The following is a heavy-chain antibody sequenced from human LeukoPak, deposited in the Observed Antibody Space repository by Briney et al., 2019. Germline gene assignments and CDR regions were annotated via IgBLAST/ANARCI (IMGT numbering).Heavy chain of an antibody. J-gene: IGHJ4*02. CDR2: ISGSGGST. CDR3: ARRVWFGESKYYFDY. Sequence: GGSLRLSCAASGFTFSSYAMSWVRQAPGKGLEWVSAISGSGGSTYYADSVKGRFTISRDNSKNTLYLQMNSLRAEDTAVYYCARRVWFGESKYYFDYWGQGTLVTVSS. V-gene: IGHV3-23*01. CDR1: GFTFSSYA. D-gene: IGHD3-10*01.